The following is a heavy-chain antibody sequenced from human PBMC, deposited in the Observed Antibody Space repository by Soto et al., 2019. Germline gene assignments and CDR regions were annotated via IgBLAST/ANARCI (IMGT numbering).Heavy chain of an antibody. J-gene: IGHJ4*02. D-gene: IGHD4-17*01. CDR2: ISGGGTIT. CDR1: GFTFNFYA. Sequence: EVQLLESGGGLVQPGESLGLSCTASGFTFNFYAMNWVRQAPGKGLEWVATISGGGTITHYADSVQGRFTISSDTPRKTLYLHMNSLTADDTALYFCARRMVYGGNSFDYWGQGTPVTVSS. CDR3: ARRMVYGGNSFDY. V-gene: IGHV3-23*01.